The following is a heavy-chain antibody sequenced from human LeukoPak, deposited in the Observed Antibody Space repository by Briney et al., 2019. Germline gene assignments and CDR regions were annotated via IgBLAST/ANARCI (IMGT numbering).Heavy chain of an antibody. CDR1: GGSISSSSYY. J-gene: IGHJ4*02. D-gene: IGHD3-9*01. CDR3: ARERGYDILTGYYKSYYFDY. Sequence: SETLSLTCTVSGGSISSSSYYWGWIRQPPGKGLEWIGSIYYSGSTYYNPSLKSRVTISVDTSKNQFSLKLSSVTAADTAVYYCARERGYDILTGYYKSYYFDYWGQGTLVTVSS. CDR2: IYYSGST. V-gene: IGHV4-39*02.